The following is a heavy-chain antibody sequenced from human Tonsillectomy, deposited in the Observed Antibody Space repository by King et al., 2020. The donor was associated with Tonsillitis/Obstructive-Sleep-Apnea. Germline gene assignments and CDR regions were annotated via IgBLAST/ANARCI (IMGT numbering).Heavy chain of an antibody. CDR1: GGSFRGFY. CDR2: INHSGST. V-gene: IGHV4-34*01. CDR3: ARQGGGFGAFDI. Sequence: VQLQQWGAGLLKPSETLSLTCAVYGGSFRGFYWSWIRQPPGKGLEWIGEINHSGSTNYNPSLKSRVTISVDTTKNPFSLKLTSVTAADTAVYYCARQGGGFGAFDIWGQGTMVTVSS. J-gene: IGHJ3*02. D-gene: IGHD3-3*01.